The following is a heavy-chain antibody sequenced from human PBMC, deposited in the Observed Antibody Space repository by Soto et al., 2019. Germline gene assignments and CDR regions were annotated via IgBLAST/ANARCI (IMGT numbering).Heavy chain of an antibody. CDR3: VKGRSGEYYFDAMDV. CDR1: GGTFSSYA. V-gene: IGHV1-69*13. Sequence: GPSVKVSCKASGGTFSSYAISWVRQAPGQGLEWMGGIIPIFGTANYAQKFQGRVTITADESTSTAYMELSSLRIEDTAVYYCVKGRSGEYYFDAMDVWGQGTTVTVSS. D-gene: IGHD3-16*01. J-gene: IGHJ6*02. CDR2: IIPIFGTA.